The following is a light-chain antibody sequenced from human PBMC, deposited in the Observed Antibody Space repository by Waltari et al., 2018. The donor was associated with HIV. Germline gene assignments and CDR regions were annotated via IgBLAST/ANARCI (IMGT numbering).Light chain of an antibody. CDR2: WAS. V-gene: IGKV4-1*01. Sequence: DIVMTQSPDSLSVSLCERDTLRRKSSQSVLSSSNNQNYLTWYQQKPGQPPKLIMYWASTRKSGVPDRFSGSGSGTDFTLTISSLQAEDVAVYYCQQFYSSPPTFGGGTKVEIK. CDR3: QQFYSSPPT. CDR1: QSVLSSSNNQNY. J-gene: IGKJ4*01.